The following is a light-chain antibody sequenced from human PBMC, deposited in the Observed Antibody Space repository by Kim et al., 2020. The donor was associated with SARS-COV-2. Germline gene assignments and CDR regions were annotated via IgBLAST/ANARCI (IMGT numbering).Light chain of an antibody. CDR3: QKYNSAPWT. J-gene: IGKJ1*01. Sequence: ASVGKRVTITCRASQDIANALAWYQQKPGTVPKVLIYGASTLQSGIPSRFSGSGSGTEFTLTIGSLQTEDVATYYCQKYNSAPWTFGPGTKVEIK. CDR1: QDIANA. CDR2: GAS. V-gene: IGKV1-27*01.